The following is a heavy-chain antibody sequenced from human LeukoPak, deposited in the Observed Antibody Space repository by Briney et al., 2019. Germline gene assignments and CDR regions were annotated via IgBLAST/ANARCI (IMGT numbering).Heavy chain of an antibody. D-gene: IGHD2-21*02. CDR3: ARGVPPVVVVTASNWFDP. CDR1: GFTFSSYA. J-gene: IGHJ5*02. CDR2: ISYDGSNK. V-gene: IGHV3-30*04. Sequence: GGSLRLPCAASGFTFSSYAMHWVRQAPGKGLERVAVISYDGSNKYYAESVKGRFTISRDNSKNSLYLQMNSLRAEDTAVYYCARGVPPVVVVTASNWFDPWGQGTLVTVSS.